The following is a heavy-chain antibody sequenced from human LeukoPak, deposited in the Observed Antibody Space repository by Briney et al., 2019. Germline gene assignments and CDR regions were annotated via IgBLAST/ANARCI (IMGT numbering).Heavy chain of an antibody. Sequence: GGSLRLSCAASGFTFSNYAMSWVRQAPGKGLEWVSAISDNGGGTYYADSVKGRFTISRDSSKNTLYLQMNTLRAEDTAVYYCAKHSGRYYSYYLDVWGKGTTVTVSS. D-gene: IGHD1-26*01. V-gene: IGHV3-23*01. J-gene: IGHJ6*03. CDR1: GFTFSNYA. CDR3: AKHSGRYYSYYLDV. CDR2: ISDNGGGT.